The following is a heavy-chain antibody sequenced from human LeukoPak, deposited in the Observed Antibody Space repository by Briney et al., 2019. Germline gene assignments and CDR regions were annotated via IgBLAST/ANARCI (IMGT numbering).Heavy chain of an antibody. CDR3: AKDAYYDILTGYFDY. Sequence: GGSLRLSCAASGFTFDDYAMHWVRQAPGKGLEWVSGISRNSGSIGYADSVKGRFTISRDNAKNSLYLQMNSLRAEDTALYYCAKDAYYDILTGYFDYWGQGNLVTVSS. V-gene: IGHV3-9*01. J-gene: IGHJ4*02. CDR1: GFTFDDYA. D-gene: IGHD3-9*01. CDR2: ISRNSGSI.